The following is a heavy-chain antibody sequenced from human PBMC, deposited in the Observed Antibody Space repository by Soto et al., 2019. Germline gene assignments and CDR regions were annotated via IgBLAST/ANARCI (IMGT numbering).Heavy chain of an antibody. J-gene: IGHJ5*02. CDR1: GYTFTRYG. CDR2: ISADTGTR. D-gene: IGHD2-21*01. CDR3: DRTTVDTSMWSWLDP. V-gene: IGHV1-18*01. Sequence: QDQLVQSGGEVEKPGASVKVSFKASGYTFTRYGISWVRQAPGQGLEWMGWISADTGTRFYAQKFQGRVTMTTDMATTTAYMELGSLRSDDTAVYYCDRTTVDTSMWSWLDPWGQGTQVTVSS.